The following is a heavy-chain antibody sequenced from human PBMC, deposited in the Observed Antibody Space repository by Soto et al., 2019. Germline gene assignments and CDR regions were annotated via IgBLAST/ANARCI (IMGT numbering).Heavy chain of an antibody. V-gene: IGHV3-11*01. J-gene: IGHJ2*01. Sequence: QEQLVETGGGLVKPRGSLRLSCTASGCRFSDSYMTWIRQAPGKGLEGLSYINGRGNYVQYGDSVRGRFTVSRDNAKNTLFLQSNSLRVEDTAVYYCARTDGARPPGHFNLWGRGTLVTVSS. CDR2: INGRGNYV. CDR1: GCRFSDSY. CDR3: ARTDGARPPGHFNL. D-gene: IGHD1-26*01.